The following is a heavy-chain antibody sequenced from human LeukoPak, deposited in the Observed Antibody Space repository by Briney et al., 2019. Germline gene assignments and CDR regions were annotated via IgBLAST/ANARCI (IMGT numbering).Heavy chain of an antibody. CDR3: ARDRSGYTFDD. D-gene: IGHD5-18*01. CDR2: ISATGNYI. CDR1: GFIFSSYS. J-gene: IGHJ4*02. Sequence: VGSLRLSCAASGFIFSSYSMNWVRQAPGKGLEWVSSISATGNYIYYADSVKGRFTTSRDNAKKSLYLQMNSLRAEDTAVYYCARDRSGYTFDDWGQGTLVTVSS. V-gene: IGHV3-21*01.